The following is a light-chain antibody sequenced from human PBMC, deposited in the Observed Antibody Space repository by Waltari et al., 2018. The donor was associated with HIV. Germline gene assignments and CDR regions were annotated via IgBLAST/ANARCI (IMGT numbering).Light chain of an antibody. CDR2: GAS. Sequence: SPATLSVSPGERATLSCMASQSVSSNLAWYQQKPGQAPRLLIYGASTRATGIPARFSGSGSGTEFTLTISSLQSEDFAVYYCQQYNNWPPWTFGQGTKVEIK. V-gene: IGKV3-15*01. CDR1: QSVSSN. CDR3: QQYNNWPPWT. J-gene: IGKJ1*01.